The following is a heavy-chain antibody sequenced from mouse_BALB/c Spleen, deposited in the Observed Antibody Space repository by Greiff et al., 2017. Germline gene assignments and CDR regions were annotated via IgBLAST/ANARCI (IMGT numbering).Heavy chain of an antibody. CDR2: ISSGGST. CDR1: GFTFSSYA. Sequence: EVMLVESGGGLVKPGGSLKLSCAASGFTFSSYAMSWVRQTPEKRLEWVASISSGGSTYYPDSVKGRFTISRDNARNILYLQMSSLRSEDTAMYYCARGERRYYYGSSYVNYAMDYWGQGTSVTVSS. CDR3: ARGERRYYYGSSYVNYAMDY. J-gene: IGHJ4*01. D-gene: IGHD1-1*01. V-gene: IGHV5-6-5*01.